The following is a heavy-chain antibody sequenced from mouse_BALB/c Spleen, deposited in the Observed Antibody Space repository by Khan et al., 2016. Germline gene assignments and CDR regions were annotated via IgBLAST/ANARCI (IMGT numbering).Heavy chain of an antibody. CDR2: IHYSGST. J-gene: IGHJ2*01. D-gene: IGHD2-4*01. CDR3: ARWNYDHFDY. Sequence: EVQLQESGPDLVKPSQSLSLTCTVTGYSITSGYSWHWIRQFPGNKREWMGYIHYSGSTNYNPSLKRRNSITRDTYKNQFFLQLNSVTTEDTATYYCARWNYDHFDYWGQGTTLTVSS. CDR1: GYSITSGYS. V-gene: IGHV3-1*02.